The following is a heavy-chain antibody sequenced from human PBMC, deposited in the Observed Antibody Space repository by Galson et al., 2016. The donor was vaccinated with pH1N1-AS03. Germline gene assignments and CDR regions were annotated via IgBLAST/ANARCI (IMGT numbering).Heavy chain of an antibody. Sequence: RDGRRIFFVDSLKGRFTISRDNRKNSVYLQMNSLRVDDTALYYCVKERYGSKWTAFDFWGQGSLVTVSS. CDR2: RDGRRI. V-gene: IGHV3-43*01. D-gene: IGHD6-13*01. CDR3: VKERYGSKWTAFDF. J-gene: IGHJ4*02.